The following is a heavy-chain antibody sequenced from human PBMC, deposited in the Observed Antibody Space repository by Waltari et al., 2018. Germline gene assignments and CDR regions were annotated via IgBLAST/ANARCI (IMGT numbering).Heavy chain of an antibody. Sequence: EVQLVESGGGLVKPGGRLRLSCAASGSTFSEAWMNGVRQAPGKGLEWVGRIKTKTDGGTIDYAAPVKGRFTISRDDSKNTLYLQMDSLKTEDTAVYYCTLPTGWSIDYWGQGTLVTISS. CDR3: TLPTGWSIDY. CDR2: IKTKTDGGTI. D-gene: IGHD6-19*01. J-gene: IGHJ4*02. CDR1: GSTFSEAW. V-gene: IGHV3-15*07.